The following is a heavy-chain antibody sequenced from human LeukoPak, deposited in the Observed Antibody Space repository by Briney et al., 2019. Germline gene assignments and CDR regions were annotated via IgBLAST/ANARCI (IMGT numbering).Heavy chain of an antibody. CDR2: IYTSGST. J-gene: IGHJ6*03. Sequence: SETLSLTCTASGGSISSYYWSWIRQPAGKGLEWIGRIYTSGSTNYNPSLKSRVTMSVDTSKNQFSLKLSSVTAADTAVYYCARMRAAAGTFNYYYYMDVWGKGTTVTVSS. CDR3: ARMRAAAGTFNYYYYMDV. D-gene: IGHD6-13*01. CDR1: GGSISSYY. V-gene: IGHV4-4*07.